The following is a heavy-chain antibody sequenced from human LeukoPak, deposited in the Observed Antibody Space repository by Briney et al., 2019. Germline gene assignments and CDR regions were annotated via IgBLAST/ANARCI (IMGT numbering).Heavy chain of an antibody. CDR2: MYSGDST. Sequence: PGGSLRLSSAASGFTVRSNYMTWVRQAPGKGLEWVSVMYSGDSTYYDDSVKGRFTISRDNSKNTLDLQMNSLRDEDTGVYYCARADGYSSWFVHWGQGTLVTVSS. CDR1: GFTVRSNY. J-gene: IGHJ5*02. V-gene: IGHV3-53*01. CDR3: ARADGYSSWFVH. D-gene: IGHD5-18*01.